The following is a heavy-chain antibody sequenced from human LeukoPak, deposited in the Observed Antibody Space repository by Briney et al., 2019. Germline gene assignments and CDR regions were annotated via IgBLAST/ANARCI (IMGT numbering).Heavy chain of an antibody. V-gene: IGHV4-4*07. CDR1: GCSISSYY. Sequence: SETLSLTCTVSGCSISSYYWSWIRQPAGKGLEWIGRIYTSGSTNYNPSLKSRVTMSVDTSKNQFSLKLSSVTAADTAVYYCAREAYYDFWSGTYYYYYMDVWGKGTTVTVSS. J-gene: IGHJ6*03. CDR2: IYTSGST. CDR3: AREAYYDFWSGTYYYYYMDV. D-gene: IGHD3-3*01.